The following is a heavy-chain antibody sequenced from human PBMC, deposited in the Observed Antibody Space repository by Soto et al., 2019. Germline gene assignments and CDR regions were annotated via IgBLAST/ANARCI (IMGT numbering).Heavy chain of an antibody. Sequence: ASVKISCKASGYTFTSYGISWVRQAPGQGLEWMGWISAYNGNTNYAQKLQGRVTMTTDTSTSTAYMELRSLRSDDTAVYYRARDYGDYPPTYYYYYGMDVWGQGTTVTVSS. V-gene: IGHV1-18*01. D-gene: IGHD4-17*01. CDR2: ISAYNGNT. J-gene: IGHJ6*02. CDR3: ARDYGDYPPTYYYYYGMDV. CDR1: GYTFTSYG.